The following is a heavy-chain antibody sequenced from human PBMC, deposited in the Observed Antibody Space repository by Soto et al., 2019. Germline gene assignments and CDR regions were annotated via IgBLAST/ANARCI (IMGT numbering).Heavy chain of an antibody. J-gene: IGHJ5*02. CDR3: ARDLMGAAAGANWFDP. CDR2: IKQDGSEK. V-gene: IGHV3-7*01. D-gene: IGHD6-13*01. CDR1: GFTFSSYW. Sequence: GGSLRLSCAASGFTFSSYWMSWVRQAPGKGLEWVANIKQDGSEKYYVDSVKGRFTISRDNAKNSLYLQMNSLRAEDTAVYYCARDLMGAAAGANWFDPWGQGTLVTVSS.